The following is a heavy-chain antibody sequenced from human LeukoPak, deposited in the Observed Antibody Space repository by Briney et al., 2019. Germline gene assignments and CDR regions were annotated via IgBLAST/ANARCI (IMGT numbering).Heavy chain of an antibody. J-gene: IGHJ3*02. Sequence: ASVKVSCKASGYTFTSYYMHWVRQAPGQGLEWMGIINPSGGSTSYAQKFQGRVTMTRDTSTSTVYMELSSLRSEDTAVYYCARRPEEYSSSSDAFDIWGQGTMVTVSS. CDR3: ARRPEEYSSSSDAFDI. CDR1: GYTFTSYY. D-gene: IGHD6-6*01. V-gene: IGHV1-46*01. CDR2: INPSGGST.